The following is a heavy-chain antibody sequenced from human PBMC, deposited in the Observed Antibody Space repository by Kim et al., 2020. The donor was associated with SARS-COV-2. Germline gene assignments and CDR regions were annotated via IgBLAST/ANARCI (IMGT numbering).Heavy chain of an antibody. D-gene: IGHD6-13*01. V-gene: IGHV3-66*04. CDR2: IYSGGST. Sequence: GGSLRLSCAASGFTVSSNYMSWVRQAPGKGLEWVSVIYSGGSTYYADSVKGRFTISRDNSKNTLYLQMNSLRAEDTAVYYCAKQSGSYSSSWYDGSFDYWGQGTLVTVSS. CDR1: GFTVSSNY. J-gene: IGHJ4*02. CDR3: AKQSGSYSSSWYDGSFDY.